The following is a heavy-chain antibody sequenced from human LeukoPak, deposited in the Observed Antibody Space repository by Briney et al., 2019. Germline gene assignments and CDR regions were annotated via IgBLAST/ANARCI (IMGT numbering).Heavy chain of an antibody. CDR2: IYYSGST. CDR1: GGSISNYF. V-gene: IGHV4-59*01. Sequence: PSETLSLTCTVSGGSISNYFWSWIRQPPGKGLEWIGYIYYSGSTNYNPSLKSRVTISVDTSKNQFSLKLSSVTAADTAVYYCARDKGLAAAGHWYFDLWGRGTLVTVSS. D-gene: IGHD6-13*01. J-gene: IGHJ2*01. CDR3: ARDKGLAAAGHWYFDL.